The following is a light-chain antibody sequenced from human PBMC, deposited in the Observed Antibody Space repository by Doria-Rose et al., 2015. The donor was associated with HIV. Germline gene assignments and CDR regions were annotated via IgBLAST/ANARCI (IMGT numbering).Light chain of an antibody. J-gene: IGKJ1*01. Sequence: LTQFPGTLSLSPGDRATLPCRASQSFSSTYLAWYQQKPGQAPSLLIYDGSTRATGIPDRFSASGSGTDFTLTINRLEPEDFALYYCHQYGTSWTFGQGTKVEI. CDR1: QSFSSTY. CDR3: HQYGTSWT. CDR2: DGS. V-gene: IGKV3-20*01.